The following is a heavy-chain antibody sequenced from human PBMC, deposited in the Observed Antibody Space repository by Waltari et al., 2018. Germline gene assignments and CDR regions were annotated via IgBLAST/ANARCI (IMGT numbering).Heavy chain of an antibody. Sequence: EVQLVESGGGLIQPGGSLRLSCAASGFTVSSNYMSWVRQAPGKGLEWVSVIYSGGSTYYADSVKGRFTISRDNSKNTLYLQMNSLRAEDTAVYYCATKTYGSGSYPTYYYYYGMDVWGQGTTVTVSS. D-gene: IGHD3-10*01. CDR3: ATKTYGSGSYPTYYYYYGMDV. V-gene: IGHV3-53*01. CDR2: IYSGGST. J-gene: IGHJ6*02. CDR1: GFTVSSNY.